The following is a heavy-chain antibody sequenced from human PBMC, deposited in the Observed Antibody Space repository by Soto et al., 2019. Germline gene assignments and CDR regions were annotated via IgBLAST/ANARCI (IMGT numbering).Heavy chain of an antibody. Sequence: EVQLVESGGGLVQPGGSLRLSCAASGFTFSSYSMNWVRQAPGKGLEWVSYISSSSSTIYYADSVKGRFTISRDNAKNSLYLQMNSLRDEDTAVYYRARDRASASYYQGAFDIWGQGTMVTVSS. CDR1: GFTFSSYS. CDR2: ISSSSSTI. V-gene: IGHV3-48*02. J-gene: IGHJ3*02. D-gene: IGHD1-26*01. CDR3: ARDRASASYYQGAFDI.